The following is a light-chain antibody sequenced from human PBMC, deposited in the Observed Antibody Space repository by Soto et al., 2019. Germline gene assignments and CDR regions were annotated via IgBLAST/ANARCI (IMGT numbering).Light chain of an antibody. CDR2: KAS. Sequence: DIQMTQSPSTLSASVGDRVTITCRASQRMVVLLSWYHHKPGKAPKILIYKASSLESGVPSRFSGSGSGTEFTLTISSLQPDDFATYYCQQYSTYTPRTFGQGTKVDIK. CDR1: QRMVVL. CDR3: QQYSTYTPRT. V-gene: IGKV1-5*03. J-gene: IGKJ1*01.